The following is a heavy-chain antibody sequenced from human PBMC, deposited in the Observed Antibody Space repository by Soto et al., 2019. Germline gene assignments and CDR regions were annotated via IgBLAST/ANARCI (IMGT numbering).Heavy chain of an antibody. Sequence: SPTLSLPCAISGDSVSSNSAAWNWIRQSPSRGLEWLGRTYYRSKWYNDYAVSVKSRITINPDTSKNQFSLQLNSVTPEDTAVYYCARDLVATTPCYSSYGTHVRGQATTVTVSS. CDR3: ARDLVATTPCYSSYGTHV. D-gene: IGHD5-12*01. CDR1: GDSVSSNSAA. V-gene: IGHV6-1*01. J-gene: IGHJ6*02. CDR2: TYYRSKWYN.